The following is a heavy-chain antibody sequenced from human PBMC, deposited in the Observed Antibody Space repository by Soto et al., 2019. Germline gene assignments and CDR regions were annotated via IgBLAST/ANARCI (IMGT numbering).Heavy chain of an antibody. J-gene: IGHJ5*02. CDR3: ARSSGGNFGIIIEGPNWFDP. CDR1: GDTFTSYY. D-gene: IGHD3-3*01. CDR2: INPHGGST. Sequence: ASVKVSCKAPGDTFTSYYLNWVRQAPGQGLEWMGVINPHGGSTKYAQKFQGRITMTRDTSRSTVYMELSSLRSDDTAIYYCARSSGGNFGIIIEGPNWFDPWGQGTLATVSS. V-gene: IGHV1-46*01.